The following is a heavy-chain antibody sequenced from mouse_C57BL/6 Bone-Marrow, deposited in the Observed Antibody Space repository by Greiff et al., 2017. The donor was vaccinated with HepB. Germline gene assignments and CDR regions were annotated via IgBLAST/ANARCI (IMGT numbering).Heavy chain of an antibody. CDR1: GYSITSGYD. J-gene: IGHJ3*01. V-gene: IGHV3-1*01. CDR2: ISYSGST. D-gene: IGHD1-1*01. Sequence: EVNLMESGPGMVKPSQSLSLTCTVTGYSITSGYDWHWIRHFPGNQLEWMGYISYSGSTNYNPSLKSRISITHDTSKNHFFLKLNSVTTKDTATYYCASAQDYYGSSYAWFAYCGRGTLITVSA. CDR3: ASAQDYYGSSYAWFAY.